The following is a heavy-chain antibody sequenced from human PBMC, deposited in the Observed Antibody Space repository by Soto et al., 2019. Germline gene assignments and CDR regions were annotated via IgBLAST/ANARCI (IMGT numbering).Heavy chain of an antibody. D-gene: IGHD3-10*01. J-gene: IGHJ4*02. V-gene: IGHV3-21*01. Sequence: GGSLRLSCAASGFTFSSYGMHWVRQAPGKGLEWVSSISSSSSYIYYADSVKGRFTISRDNAKNSLYLQMNSLRAEDTAVYYCARDFHHYGSGSYYGYWGQGTLVTVSS. CDR1: GFTFSSYG. CDR2: ISSSSSYI. CDR3: ARDFHHYGSGSYYGY.